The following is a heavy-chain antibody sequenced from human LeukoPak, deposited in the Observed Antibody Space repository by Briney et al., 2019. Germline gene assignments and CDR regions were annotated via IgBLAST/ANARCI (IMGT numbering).Heavy chain of an antibody. J-gene: IGHJ5*02. CDR1: GFTFSSSW. CDR2: IKQDGSEK. CDR3: ARAKDKCFNP. Sequence: GGSLRLSCAASGFTFSSSWMSWVRQAPGKGLEWVAEIKQDGSEKFYVDSVKGRFTISRDNAKNSLYLEMDSLRNEDTAVYHCARAKDKCFNPWGQGTLVTVSS. V-gene: IGHV3-7*01.